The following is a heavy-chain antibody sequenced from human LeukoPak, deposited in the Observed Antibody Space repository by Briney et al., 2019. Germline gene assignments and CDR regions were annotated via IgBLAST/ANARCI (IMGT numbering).Heavy chain of an antibody. CDR1: GGSISSYY. CDR3: ARVSDRYSSSWSIDY. CDR2: IYYSGST. D-gene: IGHD6-13*01. V-gene: IGHV4-59*01. J-gene: IGHJ4*02. Sequence: SETLSLTCTVSGGSISSYYWSWIRQPPGKGLEWIGYIYYSGSTNYNPSLKSRVTISVDTSKNQFSLKLSSVTAADTAVYYCARVSDRYSSSWSIDYWGQGTLVTVSS.